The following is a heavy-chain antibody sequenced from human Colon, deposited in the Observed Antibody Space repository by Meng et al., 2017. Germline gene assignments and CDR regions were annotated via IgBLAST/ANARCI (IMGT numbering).Heavy chain of an antibody. CDR3: AREGHRLGMIVDGF. CDR1: GYSISSGYY. D-gene: IGHD3-22*01. J-gene: IGHJ4*02. Sequence: SETLSLTCTVSGYSISSGYYWGWIRQPPGKGLEWIGSISHSGSTYYNPSLKSRVTISVDTSKNQFSLKLSSVTAADTAVYYCAREGHRLGMIVDGFWGQGTLVTVSS. CDR2: ISHSGST. V-gene: IGHV4-38-2*02.